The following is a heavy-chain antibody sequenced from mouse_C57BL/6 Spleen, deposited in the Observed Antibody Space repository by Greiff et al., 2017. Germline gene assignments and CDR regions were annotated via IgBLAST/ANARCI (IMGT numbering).Heavy chain of an antibody. CDR2: ISSGGDYI. J-gene: IGHJ2*01. D-gene: IGHD4-1*01. CDR3: TRGRANWDSFDY. V-gene: IGHV5-9-1*02. CDR1: GFTFSSYA. Sequence: EVHLVESGEGLVKPGGSLKLSCAASGFTFSSYAMSWVRQTPEKRLEWVAYISSGGDYIYYADTVKGRFTISRDNARNTLYLQMSSLKSEDTAMYYCTRGRANWDSFDYWGQGTTLTVSS.